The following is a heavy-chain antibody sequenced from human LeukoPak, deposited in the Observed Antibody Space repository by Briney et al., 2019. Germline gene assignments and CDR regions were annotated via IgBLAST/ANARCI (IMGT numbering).Heavy chain of an antibody. J-gene: IGHJ4*02. CDR2: IYYSGST. D-gene: IGHD3-3*01. CDR1: GGSFSGYF. CDR3: ASVPEEYYDFWSGPGVVRY. V-gene: IGHV4-59*12. Sequence: SETLSLTCAVYGGSFSGYFWNWIRQPPGKGLEWIGYIYYSGSTNYNPSLKSRVTISVDTSKNQFSLELSSVTAADTAVYYCASVPEEYYDFWSGPGVVRYWGQGTLVTVSS.